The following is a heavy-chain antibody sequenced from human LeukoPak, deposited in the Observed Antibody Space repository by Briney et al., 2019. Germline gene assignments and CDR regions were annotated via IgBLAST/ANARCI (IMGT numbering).Heavy chain of an antibody. CDR2: IYFSGST. CDR3: ARGVVAAPQTFDY. Sequence: ASETLSLTCTVSGGSISSYYWSWIRQPPGKGLEWIGYIYFSGSTNYNPSLKSRVTISVDTSKNQFSLKLSSVTAADTAVYYCARGVVAAPQTFDYWGQGTLVTVSS. D-gene: IGHD2-15*01. J-gene: IGHJ4*02. CDR1: GGSISSYY. V-gene: IGHV4-59*01.